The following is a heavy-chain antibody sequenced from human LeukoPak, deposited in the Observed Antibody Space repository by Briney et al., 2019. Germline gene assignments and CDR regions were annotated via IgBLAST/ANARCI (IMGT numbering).Heavy chain of an antibody. CDR2: ISGGAYT. V-gene: IGHV3-23*01. D-gene: IGHD6-13*01. CDR1: GFTFSSYA. Sequence: GGSLRLSCAASGFTFSSYAMSWVRQAPGKGLEWVSGISGGAYTYYADSVKGRFTISRDNAKNSLYLQMNSLRAEDTAMYYCARDSAGNDYWGQGTLVTVSS. J-gene: IGHJ4*02. CDR3: ARDSAGNDY.